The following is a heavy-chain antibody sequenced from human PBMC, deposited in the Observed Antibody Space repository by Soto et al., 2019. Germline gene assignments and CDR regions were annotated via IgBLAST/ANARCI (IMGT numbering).Heavy chain of an antibody. D-gene: IGHD6-13*01. J-gene: IGHJ4*02. V-gene: IGHV4-39*01. CDR1: GGSISSSRHD. Sequence: QLQLQESGPGLVKPSETLSLTCAVSGGSISSSRHDWGWIRQPPGKGLEWIGSIYYSGTTYYNPSLKSRVTISADTSTNQFALNLSSVTAADTAVYYCARSSNWYFDNWGQGTLVTVSS. CDR3: ARSSNWYFDN. CDR2: IYYSGTT.